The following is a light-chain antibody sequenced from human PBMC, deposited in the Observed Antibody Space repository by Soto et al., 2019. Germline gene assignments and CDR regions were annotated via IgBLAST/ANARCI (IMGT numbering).Light chain of an antibody. CDR1: QDISKF. Sequence: DIQMTQSPSSLSASIGDRVSFTCQASQDISKFLNWYQHKPGQAPSLLIYDASKSQFGVPSRFSGSGSGTHLTFTISSLQPEDNATYSCQQYESRPYTFGPGTKV. J-gene: IGKJ3*01. V-gene: IGKV1-33*01. CDR2: DAS. CDR3: QQYESRPYT.